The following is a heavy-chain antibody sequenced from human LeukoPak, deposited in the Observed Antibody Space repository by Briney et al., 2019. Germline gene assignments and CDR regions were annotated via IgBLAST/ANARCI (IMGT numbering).Heavy chain of an antibody. CDR1: GYTFTSYY. CDR3: ARVPGGGYCSSTSCYLDY. V-gene: IGHV1-46*01. CDR2: INPSGGST. D-gene: IGHD2-2*01. Sequence: ASVKVSCKASGYTFTSYYMHWVRQAPGQGLEWMGIINPSGGSTSYAQKFQGRVTMTRDTSTSTVYMELSSLRSEDTAVYYCARVPGGGYCSSTSCYLDYWGQGTLVTVSS. J-gene: IGHJ4*02.